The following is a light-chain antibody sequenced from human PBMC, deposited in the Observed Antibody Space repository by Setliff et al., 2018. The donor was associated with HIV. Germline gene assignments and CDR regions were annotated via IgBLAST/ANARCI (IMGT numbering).Light chain of an antibody. Sequence: NFMLTQPHSVPESPGKTVTISCTRTSGSIASYYVQWYQQRPGSSPTTVIYEDNQRPSGVPDRFSGSIDSSSNSASLTISGLKTEDEADYYCQSCTSSNWVFGGGTKVTVL. CDR1: SGSIASYY. CDR3: QSCTSSNWV. CDR2: EDN. J-gene: IGLJ3*02. V-gene: IGLV6-57*01.